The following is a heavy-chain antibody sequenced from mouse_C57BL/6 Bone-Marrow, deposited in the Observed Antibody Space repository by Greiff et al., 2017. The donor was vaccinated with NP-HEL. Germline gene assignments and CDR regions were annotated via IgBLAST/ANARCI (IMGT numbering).Heavy chain of an antibody. V-gene: IGHV1-18*01. J-gene: IGHJ3*01. CDR3: ARSYGSSFFAY. D-gene: IGHD1-1*01. CDR1: GYTFTDYN. CDR2: INPNNGGT. Sequence: EVKLQESGPELVKPGATVKIPCKASGYTFTDYNMDWVKQSHGKSLEWIGDINPNNGGTIYNQKFKGKATLTVDKSSSTAYMELRSLTSEDTAVYYCARSYGSSFFAYWGQGTLVTVSA.